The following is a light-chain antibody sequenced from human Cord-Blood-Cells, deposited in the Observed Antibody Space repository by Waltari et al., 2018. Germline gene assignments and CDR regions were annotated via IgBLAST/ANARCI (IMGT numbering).Light chain of an antibody. CDR2: DVS. Sequence: QSALTQPASVSGSPGQSITILCTGTSSDVGGYNYFSWYQQHPGKAPKLMIYDVSKRPSGVSNRFSGSKSGNTASLTISGLQAEDEADYYCSSYTSSSTVVFGGGTKLTVL. V-gene: IGLV2-14*01. CDR1: SSDVGGYNY. CDR3: SSYTSSSTVV. J-gene: IGLJ2*01.